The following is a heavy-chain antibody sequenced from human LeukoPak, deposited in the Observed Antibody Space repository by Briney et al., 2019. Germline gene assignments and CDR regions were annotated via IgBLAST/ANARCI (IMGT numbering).Heavy chain of an antibody. J-gene: IGHJ6*02. D-gene: IGHD3-22*01. CDR3: ARTHDSSGYYSFGMDV. V-gene: IGHV4-59*08. CDR2: IYYSGST. Sequence: PSETLSLTCTVSGGSITSYYWSWIRQPPGKGLEWIGYIYYSGSTNYNPSLKSRVTISVDTSKTQFSLKLSSVTAADTAVYYCARTHDSSGYYSFGMDVWGQGTTVTVSS. CDR1: GGSITSYY.